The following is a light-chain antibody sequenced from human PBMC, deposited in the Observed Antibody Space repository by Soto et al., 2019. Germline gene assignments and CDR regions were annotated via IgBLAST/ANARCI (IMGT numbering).Light chain of an antibody. CDR3: LQVNDMPLT. CDR2: AAS. J-gene: IGKJ3*01. V-gene: IGKV1-12*01. CDR1: HDVRTW. Sequence: IPMTQSPSSVSASIGETVTLTCRASHDVRTWLAWYQQIPGRAPKLLIHAASKLQSGVPSRFSVSGSRTDFTLTISNLQPDDLGTYYCLQVNDMPLTFGPGTRVDLK.